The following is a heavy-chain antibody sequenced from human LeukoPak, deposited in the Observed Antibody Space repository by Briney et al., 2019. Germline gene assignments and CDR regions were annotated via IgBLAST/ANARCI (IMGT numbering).Heavy chain of an antibody. D-gene: IGHD3-22*01. CDR2: INPNSGGT. J-gene: IGHJ4*02. CDR1: GYTFTGYY. Sequence: GASVKVSCKASGYTFTGYYMHWVRQAPGQGLEWMGRINPNSGGTNYAQKFQGRVTMTRDTSIRTAYMELSRLRSDDTAVYYCARVGYYDSSGPLNDYWGQGTLVTVSS. V-gene: IGHV1-2*06. CDR3: ARVGYYDSSGPLNDY.